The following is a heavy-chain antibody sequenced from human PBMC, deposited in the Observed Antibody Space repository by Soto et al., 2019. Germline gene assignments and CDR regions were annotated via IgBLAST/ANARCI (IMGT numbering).Heavy chain of an antibody. CDR1: GGSFSGYY. CDR3: ARVTVTTHHYYYYYGMDV. V-gene: IGHV4-34*01. Sequence: SETLSLTCAVYGGSFSGYYWSWIRQPPGKGLEWIGEINHSGSTNYNPSLKSRVTISVDTSKNQFSLKLSSVTAADTAVYYCARVTVTTHHYYYYYGMDVWGQGTTVTGSS. D-gene: IGHD4-17*01. J-gene: IGHJ6*02. CDR2: INHSGST.